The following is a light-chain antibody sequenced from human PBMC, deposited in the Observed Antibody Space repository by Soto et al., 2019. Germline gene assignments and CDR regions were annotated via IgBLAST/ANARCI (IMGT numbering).Light chain of an antibody. CDR3: SSYARRKTFV. CDR1: SSDLGRYNY. Sequence: QSVLTQPPSASGSPGPSVPISCTGTSSDLGRYNYVSWYQQYPGEAPKLMIYEVSKRPSRVTYRFSGSKSGNTASLAVSGLQAEDEADYYCSSYARRKTFVFGNGTNGTVL. CDR2: EVS. J-gene: IGLJ1*01. V-gene: IGLV2-8*01.